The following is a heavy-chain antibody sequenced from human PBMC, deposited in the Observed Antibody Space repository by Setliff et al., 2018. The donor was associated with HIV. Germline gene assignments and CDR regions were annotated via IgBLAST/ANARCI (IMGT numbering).Heavy chain of an antibody. D-gene: IGHD3-9*01. CDR3: ARGPPRWEEAISWYFDL. V-gene: IGHV4-39*07. J-gene: IGHJ2*01. CDR1: GGSISSNSYF. Sequence: PSETLSLTCSVSGGSISSNSYFWGWIRQPPGRGLEWIGEITDSGSTNYTPSLKGRVTISIDTSKNQFSLKLSSVTAADTAVYYCARGPPRWEEAISWYFDLWG. CDR2: ITDSGST.